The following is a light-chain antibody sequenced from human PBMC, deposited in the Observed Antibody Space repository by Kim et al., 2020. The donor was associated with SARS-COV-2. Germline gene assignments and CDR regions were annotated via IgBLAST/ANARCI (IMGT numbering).Light chain of an antibody. Sequence: GGPVTLACGLSSGPVSTSTYPSWYQQTPVQAPRTLFYNTKSRSSGVSDRFSGSIVGNKAVLTITGAQADDESDYYCVLYMDGGILRFGGGTQLTVL. CDR2: NTK. CDR1: SGPVSTSTY. CDR3: VLYMDGGILR. V-gene: IGLV8-61*01. J-gene: IGLJ3*02.